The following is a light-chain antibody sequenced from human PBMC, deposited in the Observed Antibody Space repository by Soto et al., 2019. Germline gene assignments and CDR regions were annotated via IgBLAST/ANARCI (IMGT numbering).Light chain of an antibody. CDR3: QQRSNSIT. V-gene: IGKV3D-11*01. J-gene: IGKJ5*01. CDR1: QDVTTN. Sequence: ISMTQFPAILSASPGGGATLSCRAAQDVTTNFAWYQLRRGQPPRLLIYDISTRATGVPARFSGSGSGTDFTLTISSLEPEDFAIYYCQQRSNSITFGQGTRLEIK. CDR2: DIS.